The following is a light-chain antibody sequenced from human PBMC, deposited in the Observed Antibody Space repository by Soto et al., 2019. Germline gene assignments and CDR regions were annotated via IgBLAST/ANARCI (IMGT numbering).Light chain of an antibody. CDR3: QQYDTAPRT. Sequence: EIVLTQSPGTLSLSPGERATLSCRASQSVSSSSLAWYQQRPGQAPRLLIYGASSRATGIPDRFSGSASGTDFTLTISRLEPEDFEVYYCQQYDTAPRTFGQGTKVEIK. J-gene: IGKJ1*01. CDR2: GAS. CDR1: QSVSSSS. V-gene: IGKV3-20*01.